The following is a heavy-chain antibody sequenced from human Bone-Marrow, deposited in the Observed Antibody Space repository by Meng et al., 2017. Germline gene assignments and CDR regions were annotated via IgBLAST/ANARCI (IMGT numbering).Heavy chain of an antibody. D-gene: IGHD3-3*01. J-gene: IGHJ4*02. Sequence: SETLSLTCTVSGVSITSYYWGWVRQPPGKGLEWMGHLHYSESAKYNPSLKSRVTISVDTSKNQFSLKLSSVTAADTAVYYCARESFEWAQYDYWGQGTLVTVSS. V-gene: IGHV4-59*13. CDR2: LHYSESA. CDR3: ARESFEWAQYDY. CDR1: GVSITSYY.